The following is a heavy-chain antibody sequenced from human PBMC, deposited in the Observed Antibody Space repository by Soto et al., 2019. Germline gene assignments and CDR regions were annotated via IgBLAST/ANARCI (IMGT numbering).Heavy chain of an antibody. CDR1: GGSITSSSYY. CDR2: IFYRGST. CDR3: AAQGVGASHVNTFAP. V-gene: IGHV4-39*01. D-gene: IGHD1-26*01. J-gene: IGHJ5*02. Sequence: QLHLRESGPGLVKPSETLSLTCTVSGGSITSSSYYWGWIRQPPGKVLEWIGSIFYRGSTYYNPSLKSRVTISVDTSNNQFSRTLSSVTAADTAVYHCAAQGVGASHVNTFAPWGQGTLVTVSS.